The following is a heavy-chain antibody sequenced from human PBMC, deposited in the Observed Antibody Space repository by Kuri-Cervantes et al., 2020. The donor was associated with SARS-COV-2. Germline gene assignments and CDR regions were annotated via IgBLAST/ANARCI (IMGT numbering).Heavy chain of an antibody. D-gene: IGHD3-3*01. V-gene: IGHV1-2*06. CDR1: GYSFTSYS. CDR3: ARDRGGNARITIFGVVTAKFGMDV. Sequence: ASVKVSCKASGYSFTSYSMNWVRQAPGQGLGWMGRINPNSGGTNYAQKFQGRVTMTRDTSISTAYTELSSLRSDDTAVYYCARDRGGNARITIFGVVTAKFGMDVWGQGTTVTVSS. CDR2: INPNSGGT. J-gene: IGHJ6*02.